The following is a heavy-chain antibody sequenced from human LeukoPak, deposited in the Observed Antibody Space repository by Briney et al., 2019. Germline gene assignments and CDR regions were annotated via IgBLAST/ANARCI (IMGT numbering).Heavy chain of an antibody. CDR1: GGTFSSYT. CDR3: ARHADLDSYYYYHMDV. J-gene: IGHJ6*03. Sequence: SVKVSCKASGGTFSSYTISWVRQAPGQGLEWMGRIIPILGIANYAQKFQGRVTITADKSTSTAYMELSSLRSEDTAVYYCARHADLDSYYYYHMDVWGKGTTVTVSS. CDR2: IIPILGIA. V-gene: IGHV1-69*02.